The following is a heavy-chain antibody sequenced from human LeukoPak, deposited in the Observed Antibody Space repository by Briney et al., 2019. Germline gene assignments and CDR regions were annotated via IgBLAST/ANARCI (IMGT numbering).Heavy chain of an antibody. Sequence: SETLSLTCSVSGYSFTSGHYWGWIQQPPGKGLEWIANIYHTGGAHYNPSLKSRVTISVDTSKNQFSLKLSSVTAADTAVYYCARYCTSTTCILRGFDYWGQGTLVTVSS. CDR3: ARYCTSTTCILRGFDY. CDR1: GYSFTSGHY. D-gene: IGHD2-2*01. V-gene: IGHV4-38-2*01. CDR2: IYHTGGA. J-gene: IGHJ4*02.